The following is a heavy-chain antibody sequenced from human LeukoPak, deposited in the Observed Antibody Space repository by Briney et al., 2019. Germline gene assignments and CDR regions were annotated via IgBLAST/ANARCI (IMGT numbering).Heavy chain of an antibody. V-gene: IGHV4-61*01. Sequence: PSETLSLTCTVSGGSVSSGSYYWSWIRQPPGKGLEWIGYIYYSGSTNYNPSLKSRVTISVDTSKNQFSLKLSSVTAADTAVYYCARVGTTMVRGVIITPRYYFDYWGQGTLVTVSS. CDR2: IYYSGST. CDR1: GGSVSSGSYY. D-gene: IGHD3-10*01. CDR3: ARVGTTMVRGVIITPRYYFDY. J-gene: IGHJ4*02.